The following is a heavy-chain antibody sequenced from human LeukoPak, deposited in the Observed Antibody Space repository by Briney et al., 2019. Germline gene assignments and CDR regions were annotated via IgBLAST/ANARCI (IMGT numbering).Heavy chain of an antibody. CDR1: GGSISSYY. D-gene: IGHD3-16*02. CDR3: ARGDYYVWGSYRYNYYYYMDV. J-gene: IGHJ6*03. Sequence: SETLSLTCTVSGGSISSYYWSWIRQPPGKGLEWIGYIYYSWSTNYNPSLKSRVTISVDTSKNQFSLKLSSVTAADTAVYYCARGDYYVWGSYRYNYYYYMDVWGKGTTVTVSS. CDR2: IYYSWST. V-gene: IGHV4-59*01.